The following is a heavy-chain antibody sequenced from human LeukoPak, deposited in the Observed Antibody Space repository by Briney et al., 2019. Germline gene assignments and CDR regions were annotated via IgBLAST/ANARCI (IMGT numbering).Heavy chain of an antibody. D-gene: IGHD1-26*01. CDR3: AREGGSYFSAPFDY. V-gene: IGHV4-38-2*02. Sequence: SETLSLTCAVSGYSISSGYYRGWIRSPPGKVLEWIGSIYRSGSTYYNPSLKSRFTISGDTSKNQLSLQLSCVTAEDTAVYYCAREGGSYFSAPFDYWGQGTMVTVCS. CDR1: GYSISSGYY. J-gene: IGHJ4*02. CDR2: IYRSGST.